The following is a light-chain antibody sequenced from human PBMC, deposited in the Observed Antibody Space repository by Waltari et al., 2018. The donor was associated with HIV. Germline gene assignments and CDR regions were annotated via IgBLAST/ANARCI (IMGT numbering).Light chain of an antibody. Sequence: QSALTQPASLSGSPGQSITISCILLDSHTDTLYSVSWYQHHPGKAPKLVIYDASSRPAGISSRFSGSQSGNTAFLTISGLQAEDEADFYCSSISGGTLVFGGGTTVTVL. CDR1: DSHTDTLYS. CDR3: SSISGGTLV. V-gene: IGLV2-14*01. J-gene: IGLJ1*01. CDR2: DAS.